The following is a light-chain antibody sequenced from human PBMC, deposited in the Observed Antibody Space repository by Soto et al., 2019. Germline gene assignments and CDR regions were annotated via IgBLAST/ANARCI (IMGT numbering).Light chain of an antibody. CDR3: MQGTHRPIT. V-gene: IGKV2-30*01. CDR2: KVS. Sequence: EVVMTQSPLSLSVTLGQPASISCWSEQGLLYSDGNTYLNWFQQGPGQSPRRLIYKVSVRDSGVPDRFSGSGSGTDFTLKISRVEAEDVGIYYCMQGTHRPITFGQRTRLEI. CDR1: QGLLYSDGNTY. J-gene: IGKJ5*01.